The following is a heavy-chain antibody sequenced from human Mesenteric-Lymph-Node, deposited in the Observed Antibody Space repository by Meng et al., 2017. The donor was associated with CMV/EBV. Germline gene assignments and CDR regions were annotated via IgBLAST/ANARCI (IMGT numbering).Heavy chain of an antibody. Sequence: GESLKISCAASGFTFSSYAMHWVRQAPGKGLEWVAVISYDGNNKYYADSVKGRFTISRDNSKNTLYLQMNSLRAEDTAVYYCARLIIVVVPQSSGMDVWAKGPRSPSP. CDR1: GFTFSSYA. J-gene: IGHJ6*02. CDR2: ISYDGNNK. V-gene: IGHV3-30-3*01. CDR3: ARLIIVVVPQSSGMDV. D-gene: IGHD2-2*01.